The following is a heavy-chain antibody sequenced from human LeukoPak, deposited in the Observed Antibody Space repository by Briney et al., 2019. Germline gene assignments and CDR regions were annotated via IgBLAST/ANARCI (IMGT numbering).Heavy chain of an antibody. Sequence: ASVKVSCKASGYTFTSYDINWVRQATGQGLEWMGWMNPNSGNTGYAQKFQGRVTMTRNTSISTAYMELSSLRSEDTAVYYCARDSSSWEKNFDYWGQGTLVTVSS. CDR1: GYTFTSYD. V-gene: IGHV1-8*01. D-gene: IGHD6-13*01. CDR3: ARDSSSWEKNFDY. J-gene: IGHJ4*02. CDR2: MNPNSGNT.